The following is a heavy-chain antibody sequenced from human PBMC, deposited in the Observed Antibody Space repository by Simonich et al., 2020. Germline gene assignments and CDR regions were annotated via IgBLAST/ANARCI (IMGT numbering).Heavy chain of an antibody. CDR2: ISSSSSYI. J-gene: IGHJ4*02. CDR1: GFTFSSYS. Sequence: GGGLVKPGGSLRLSCAASGFTFSSYSMNWVRQAPGKGLEWVSSISSSSSYIYYADSVKGRSTISRDNAKNSLYLQMNSLRAEDTAVYYCARDTSYYGSGSYYFDYWGQGTLVTVSS. D-gene: IGHD3-10*01. V-gene: IGHV3-21*01. CDR3: ARDTSYYGSGSYYFDY.